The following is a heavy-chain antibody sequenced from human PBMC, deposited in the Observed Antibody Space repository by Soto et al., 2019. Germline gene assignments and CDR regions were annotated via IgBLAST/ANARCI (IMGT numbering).Heavy chain of an antibody. Sequence: GGSLRLSCAASRFTFSSYAMSWVLQVPGKGLEWVSAVSTADGGTYYADSVKGRFTISRDNAKNSLYLQMNSLRAEDTAIYYCARGVPAAMSYFQYWGQGTLVTVSS. D-gene: IGHD2-2*01. CDR2: VSTADGGT. CDR1: RFTFSSYA. V-gene: IGHV3-23*01. J-gene: IGHJ1*01. CDR3: ARGVPAAMSYFQY.